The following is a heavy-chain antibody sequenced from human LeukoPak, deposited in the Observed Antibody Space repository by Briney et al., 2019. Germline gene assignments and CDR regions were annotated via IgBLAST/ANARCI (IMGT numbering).Heavy chain of an antibody. CDR3: ARGRRITIFAHYYGMDV. CDR2: INHSGST. V-gene: IGHV4-34*01. D-gene: IGHD3-3*01. Sequence: PSETLSLTCAVYGGSFSGYYWSWIRQPPGKGLEWIGEINHSGSTNYNPSLKSRVTISVDTSKNQFSLKLSSVTAADTAVYYCARGRRITIFAHYYGMDVWGQGTTVTVSS. J-gene: IGHJ6*02. CDR1: GGSFSGYY.